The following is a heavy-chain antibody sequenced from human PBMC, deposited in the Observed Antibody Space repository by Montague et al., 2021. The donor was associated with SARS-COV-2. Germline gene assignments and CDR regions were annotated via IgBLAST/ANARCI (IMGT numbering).Heavy chain of an antibody. Sequence: SETLSLTCAVYSGSFSGYYWNWIRQPPGKGLEWIGEINHSGSTNYNPPLKSRVTMPVDTSKSQFSLKLSSVTAADTAVYYCARGARQGYGFRLGSFDSWGQGTLVTVSS. CDR3: ARGARQGYGFRLGSFDS. CDR1: SGSFSGYY. D-gene: IGHD3-10*01. J-gene: IGHJ4*02. CDR2: INHSGST. V-gene: IGHV4-34*01.